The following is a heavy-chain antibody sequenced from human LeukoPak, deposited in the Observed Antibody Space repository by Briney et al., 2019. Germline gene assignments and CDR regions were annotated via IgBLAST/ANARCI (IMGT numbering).Heavy chain of an antibody. V-gene: IGHV4-34*01. CDR3: ARRYRPKGLDHDAFDI. CDR2: INHSGST. CDR1: GGSFSGYY. J-gene: IGHJ3*02. D-gene: IGHD2-2*02. Sequence: SETLSLTCAVYGGSFSGYYWSWIRQPPGKGLEWIGEINHSGSTNYNPSLKSRVTISVDTSKNQFSLKLSSVTAADTAVYYCARRYRPKGLDHDAFDIWGQGTMVTVSS.